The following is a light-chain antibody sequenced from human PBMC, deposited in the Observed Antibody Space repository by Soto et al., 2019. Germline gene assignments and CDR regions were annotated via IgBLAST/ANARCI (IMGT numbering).Light chain of an antibody. V-gene: IGLV2-8*01. CDR2: EVS. J-gene: IGLJ1*01. Sequence: QSVLTQPPSASGSPGQSVTISCTGTSGDVGGYNYVSWYQQHPGKAPKLMIFEVSERPSGVPDRFSASKSGNTASLTVSGLQAGDEADYYCSSYAGSNNYVFGTGTKLTVL. CDR3: SSYAGSNNYV. CDR1: SGDVGGYNY.